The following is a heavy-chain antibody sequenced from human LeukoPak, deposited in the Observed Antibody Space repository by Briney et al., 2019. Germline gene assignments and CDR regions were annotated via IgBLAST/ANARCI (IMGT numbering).Heavy chain of an antibody. CDR2: TRYDGNNK. V-gene: IGHV3-30*02. CDR3: AKGGVAYRSLYFDF. Sequence: GGSLRLSCAASGFSFSTYAMHWVRQAPGKGLEWVASTRYDGNNKYYADSVKGRFTISRDNSKNTLYLQVNSLRAEDTAVYYCAKGGVAYRSLYFDFWGQGTLVTVSS. CDR1: GFSFSTYA. J-gene: IGHJ4*02. D-gene: IGHD2-8*02.